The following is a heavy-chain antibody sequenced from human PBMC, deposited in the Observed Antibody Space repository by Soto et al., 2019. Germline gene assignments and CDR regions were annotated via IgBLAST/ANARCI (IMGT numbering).Heavy chain of an antibody. CDR3: ARETPTSTIFGVVDKNPSWFDP. D-gene: IGHD3-3*01. V-gene: IGHV6-1*01. CDR1: GDSVSSNSAA. CDR2: TYYRSKWYN. Sequence: QTLSLTCAISGDSVSSNSAAWNWIRQSPSRGLEWLGRTYYRSKWYNDYAVSVKSRITINPDTSKNQFSLQLNSVTPEDTAVYYCARETPTSTIFGVVDKNPSWFDPWGQGTLVT. J-gene: IGHJ5*02.